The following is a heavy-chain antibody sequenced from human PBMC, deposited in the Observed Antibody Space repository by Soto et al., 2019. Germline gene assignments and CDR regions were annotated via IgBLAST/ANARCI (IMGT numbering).Heavy chain of an antibody. CDR2: IIPIFGTA. D-gene: IGHD3-10*01. CDR3: ARAWRGGSGSYYLRTYYYYGMDV. Sequence: QVQLVQSGAEVKKPGSSVKVSCKASGGIFSSYAISWVRQAPGQGLEWMGGIIPIFGTANYAQKFQGRVTITADESTSTAYMELSSLRSEDTAVYYCARAWRGGSGSYYLRTYYYYGMDVWGQGTTVTVSS. CDR1: GGIFSSYA. J-gene: IGHJ6*02. V-gene: IGHV1-69*01.